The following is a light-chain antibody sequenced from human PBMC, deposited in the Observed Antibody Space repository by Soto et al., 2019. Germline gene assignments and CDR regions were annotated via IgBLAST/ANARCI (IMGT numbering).Light chain of an antibody. CDR2: DND. Sequence: QSVLTQPPSVSAAPGQKVTLSCSGSSSNIGNNYVSWYQQLPGTAPKLLIYDNDKRPSVIPDRFSGSKSGTSGTLGITGLQNGDEADYYCGAWDSSLKAVVFGGGTKLTVL. CDR3: GAWDSSLKAVV. V-gene: IGLV1-51*01. J-gene: IGLJ3*02. CDR1: SSNIGNNY.